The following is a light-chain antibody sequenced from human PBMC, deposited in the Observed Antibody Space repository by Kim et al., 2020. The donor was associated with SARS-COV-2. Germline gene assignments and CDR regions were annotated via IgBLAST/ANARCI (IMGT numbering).Light chain of an antibody. Sequence: GDRVTITCRASQYITRRLAWYQQKPGKAPKVLISKASTLESGVPSTFSGSGSGTDFTLTISSLQPGDFGTYYCQQYDTYPWTFGQGTKVDIK. J-gene: IGKJ1*01. V-gene: IGKV1-5*03. CDR3: QQYDTYPWT. CDR2: KAS. CDR1: QYITRR.